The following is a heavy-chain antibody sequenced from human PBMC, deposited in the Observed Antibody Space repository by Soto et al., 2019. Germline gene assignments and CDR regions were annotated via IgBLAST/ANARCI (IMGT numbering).Heavy chain of an antibody. CDR1: DVSSGGISYC. J-gene: IGHJ4*02. Sequence: SQPLSLPCTVADVSSGGISYCWSLKRQPPGKGLEWIGSIYYSGSTYYNPSLKSRVTISVDTSKNQFSLKLSSVTAADTAVYYCAREGYSSGWYRAADYWGQGTLVTVSS. CDR2: IYYSGST. CDR3: AREGYSSGWYRAADY. D-gene: IGHD6-19*01. V-gene: IGHV4-39*02.